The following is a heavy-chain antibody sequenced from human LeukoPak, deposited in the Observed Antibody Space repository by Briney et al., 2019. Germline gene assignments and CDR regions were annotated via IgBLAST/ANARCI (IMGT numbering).Heavy chain of an antibody. CDR2: LGGSDSST. CDR1: GFTFRSYA. CDR3: ARDYLGMDV. J-gene: IGHJ6*02. V-gene: IGHV3-23*01. D-gene: IGHD4-17*01. Sequence: GRSLRLSCAASGFTFRSYAMSWVRQAPGKGLEWVSTLGGSDSSTYYADSVKGRFTISRDNSKNTLYLQMNSLRAEDMAVYYCARDYLGMDVWGQGTTVTVSS.